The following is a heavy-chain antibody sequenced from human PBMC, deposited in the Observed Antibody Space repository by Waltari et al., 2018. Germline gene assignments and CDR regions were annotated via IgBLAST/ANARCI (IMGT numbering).Heavy chain of an antibody. J-gene: IGHJ4*02. D-gene: IGHD3-3*01. CDR1: GFTFRNAW. CDR3: GIGVGDSEYDY. V-gene: IGHV3-15*01. CDR2: NKRKIDGGRT. Sequence: DVQLVESGGGLVKPGGSLRLSCVVSGFTFRNAWMTWVRQAPGKGVEWVGRNKRKIDGGRTDYGATVKGRFNNSREDSENTFYLQMNSLKRDDTAKYFCGIGVGDSEYDYWGQGTLVTVSS.